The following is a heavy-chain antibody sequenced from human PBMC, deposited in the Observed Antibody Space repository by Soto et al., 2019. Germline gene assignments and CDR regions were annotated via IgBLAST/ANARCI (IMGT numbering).Heavy chain of an antibody. Sequence: SETLSLTCTVSGGSISSSDFYWGWLRQTPGKGLEWIGSIYYSGSTYYNPSLKSRVTISVDTSKNQFSLKLSSVTAADTAVYYCARVDGYNAFDYWGQGTLVTVSS. CDR3: ARVDGYNAFDY. V-gene: IGHV4-39*01. CDR1: GGSISSSDFY. CDR2: IYYSGST. D-gene: IGHD5-12*01. J-gene: IGHJ4*02.